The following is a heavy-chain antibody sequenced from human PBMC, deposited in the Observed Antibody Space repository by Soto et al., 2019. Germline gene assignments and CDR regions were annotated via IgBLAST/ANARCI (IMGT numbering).Heavy chain of an antibody. D-gene: IGHD3-22*01. Sequence: GGSLRLSCAAPGFTFSSDGMHWVRQAPGKGLEWVAVISYDGSNKYYADSVRGRFTISRDNSKNTLYLQMNSLRAEDTAVYYCAKDSDYYDSSGYYDNYYYYGMDVWGQGTTVTVSS. J-gene: IGHJ6*02. CDR3: AKDSDYYDSSGYYDNYYYYGMDV. CDR1: GFTFSSDG. V-gene: IGHV3-30*18. CDR2: ISYDGSNK.